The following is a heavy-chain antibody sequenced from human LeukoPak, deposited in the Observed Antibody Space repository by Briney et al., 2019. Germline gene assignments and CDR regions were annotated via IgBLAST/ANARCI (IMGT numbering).Heavy chain of an antibody. CDR2: IYYSGST. V-gene: IGHV4-59*08. J-gene: IGHJ4*01. CDR3: ASRVYGLGSFNY. D-gene: IGHD3-10*01. CDR1: GGSISSYY. Sequence: PSETLSLTCTVSGGSISSYYWSWIRQPPGKGLGWIGYIYYSGSTNYNPSLKSRVTISVDTSKNQFSLKVSSVTAADTAVYYCASRVYGLGSFNYWGQGTLVTVSS.